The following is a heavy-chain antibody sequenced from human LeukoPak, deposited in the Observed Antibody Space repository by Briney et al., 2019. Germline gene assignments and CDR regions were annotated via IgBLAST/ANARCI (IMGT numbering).Heavy chain of an antibody. D-gene: IGHD6-13*01. CDR2: IYYSGST. J-gene: IGHJ4*02. V-gene: IGHV4-59*01. Sequence: SETLSLTCTVSGGSISSYYWSWIRQPPGKGLEWIGYIYYSGSTNYNPSLKSQVTISVDTSKNQFSLKLSSVTAADTAVYYCAREAYSSSWRGEYFDYWGQGTLVTVSS. CDR1: GGSISSYY. CDR3: AREAYSSSWRGEYFDY.